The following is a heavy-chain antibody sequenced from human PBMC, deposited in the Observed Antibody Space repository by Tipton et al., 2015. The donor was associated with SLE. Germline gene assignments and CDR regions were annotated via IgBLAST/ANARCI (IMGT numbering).Heavy chain of an antibody. V-gene: IGHV3-23*01. CDR3: ARSPSVTTRLDY. J-gene: IGHJ4*02. CDR1: GLTFSTYA. Sequence: GSLRLSCEASGLTFSTYAMSWVRQAPGKGLQWVSSIRGSDSGVGTFYGDSVEGRFTISRDNSKNTLFLQMNSLRVEDTAIYYCARSPSVTTRLDYWGQGTLVTVSS. CDR2: IRGSDSGVGT. D-gene: IGHD4-17*01.